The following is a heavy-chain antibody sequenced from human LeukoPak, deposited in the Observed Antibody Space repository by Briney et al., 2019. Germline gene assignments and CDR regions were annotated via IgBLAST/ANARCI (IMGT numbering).Heavy chain of an antibody. CDR1: GFTFSDYY. CDR3: ARALRYYDILTGYYGEYYFDY. V-gene: IGHV3-11*01. D-gene: IGHD3-9*01. Sequence: GGSLRLSCAASGFTFSDYYMSWIRQAPGKGLEWASYISSSGSTIYYADSVKGRFTISRDNAKNSLYLQMNSLRAEDTAVYYCARALRYYDILTGYYGEYYFDYWGQGTLVTVSS. CDR2: ISSSGSTI. J-gene: IGHJ4*02.